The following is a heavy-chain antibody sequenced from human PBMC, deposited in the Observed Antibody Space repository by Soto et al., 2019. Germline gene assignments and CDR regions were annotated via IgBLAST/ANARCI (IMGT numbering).Heavy chain of an antibody. CDR1: GVAISSSSCW. CDR3: ARLPVVRGLTDYFPFDP. D-gene: IGHD3-10*01. CDR2: IYYNGRT. Sequence: PSETLSLTCSVSGVAISSSSCWWGWARQSAGKGLEWIGSIYYNGRTHYNPSLQSRATISVDTSKRRFSLSLTSVTDADTAVYFCARLPVVRGLTDYFPFDPWGQGVLVTVSS. V-gene: IGHV4-39*01. J-gene: IGHJ5*02.